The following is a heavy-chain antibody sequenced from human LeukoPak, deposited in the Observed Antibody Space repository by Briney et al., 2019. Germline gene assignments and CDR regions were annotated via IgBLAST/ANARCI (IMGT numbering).Heavy chain of an antibody. J-gene: IGHJ4*02. V-gene: IGHV4-59*12. CDR2: IYHSGST. CDR1: GGSISSYY. Sequence: SETLSLTCTVSGGSISSYYWSWIRQPPGKGLEWIGEIYHSGSTNYNPSLKSRVTISVDKSKNQFSLKLSSVTAADTAVYYCAKSGDYCLDYWGPGTLVTVSS. CDR3: AKSGDYCLDY. D-gene: IGHD3-3*01.